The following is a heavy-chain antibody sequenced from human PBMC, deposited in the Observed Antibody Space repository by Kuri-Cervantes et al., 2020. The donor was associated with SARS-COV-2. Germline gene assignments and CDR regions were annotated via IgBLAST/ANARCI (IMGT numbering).Heavy chain of an antibody. CDR3: ARVRVPPYFDY. CDR2: IYYSGST. CDR1: GGSISSSSYY. Sequence: SETLSLTCTVSGGSISSSSYYWGWIRQPPGKGLEWIGYIYYSGSTNYNPSLKSRVTISVDTSKNQFSLKLSSVTAADTAVYYCARVRVPPYFDYWGQGTLVTVSS. D-gene: IGHD1-1*01. V-gene: IGHV4-61*05. J-gene: IGHJ4*02.